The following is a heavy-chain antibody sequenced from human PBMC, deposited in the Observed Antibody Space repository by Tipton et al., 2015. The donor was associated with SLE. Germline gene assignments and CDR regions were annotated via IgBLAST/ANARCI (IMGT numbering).Heavy chain of an antibody. CDR2: IYHSGST. J-gene: IGHJ4*02. Sequence: TLSLTCTVSGGSISSYYWSWIRQPPGKGLEWIGSIYHSGSTYYNPSLKSRVTISVGTSKNQFSLKLSSVTAADTAVYYCAREKYGDHDYWGQGTLVTVSS. CDR1: GGSISSYY. D-gene: IGHD4-17*01. V-gene: IGHV4-38-2*02. CDR3: AREKYGDHDY.